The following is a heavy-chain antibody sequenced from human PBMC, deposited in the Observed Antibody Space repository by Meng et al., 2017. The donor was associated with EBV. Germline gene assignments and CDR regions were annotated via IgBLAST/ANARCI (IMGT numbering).Heavy chain of an antibody. V-gene: IGHV1-3*01. CDR3: ARRGGVADWFDP. CDR2: INAGNGNT. J-gene: IGHJ5*02. D-gene: IGHD2-15*01. Sequence: VKVVKGGAEVKKLAASLKVSCKASGYTFTSYAMHWVRQAPGQRLGWMGWINAGNGNTKYSQKFQGRVTITRDTSASTAYMELSSLRSEDTAVYYCARRGGVADWFDPWGQGTLVTVSS. CDR1: GYTFTSYA.